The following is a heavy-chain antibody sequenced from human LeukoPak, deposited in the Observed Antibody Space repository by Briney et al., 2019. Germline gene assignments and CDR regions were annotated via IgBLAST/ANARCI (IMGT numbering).Heavy chain of an antibody. CDR3: ARRPHGLYYFDY. D-gene: IGHD3/OR15-3a*01. V-gene: IGHV5-51*01. J-gene: IGHJ4*02. CDR2: IYPGDSDT. Sequence: GESLKISCRGYGYNFITYWIGWVRQMPGKGLEWMGIIYPGDSDTRYSPSFQGQVTISADKSISTAYLQWSSLKASDTAMYYCARRPHGLYYFDYWGQETLVTVSS. CDR1: GYNFITYW.